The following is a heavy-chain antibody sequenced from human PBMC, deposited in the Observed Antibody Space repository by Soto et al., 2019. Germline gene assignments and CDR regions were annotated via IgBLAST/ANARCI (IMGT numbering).Heavy chain of an antibody. V-gene: IGHV1-2*02. D-gene: IGHD6-6*01. CDR2: INPNSGGT. Sequence: ASVKVSCKASGYTFTGYYMHWVRQAPGQGLEWMGWINPNSGGTNYAQKFQGRVTMTRDTSISTAYMELSRLRSDDTAVCYCARVGSSSVVFDPWGQGTLVTVSS. CDR1: GYTFTGYY. CDR3: ARVGSSSVVFDP. J-gene: IGHJ5*02.